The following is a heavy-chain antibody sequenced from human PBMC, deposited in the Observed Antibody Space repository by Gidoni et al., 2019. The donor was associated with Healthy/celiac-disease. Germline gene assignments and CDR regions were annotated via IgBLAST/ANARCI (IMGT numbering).Heavy chain of an antibody. V-gene: IGHV4-34*01. CDR3: ARDNGHYYDSGAFDI. CDR2: INHSGST. J-gene: IGHJ3*02. CDR1: GGSFSGHY. Sequence: QVQLQQWGAGLLKPSETLSLTCAVYGGSFSGHYWSWIRQPPGKGLEWIGEINHSGSTNYNPSLKSRVTISVDTSKNQFSLKLSSVTAADTAVYYCARDNGHYYDSGAFDIWGQGTMVTVSS. D-gene: IGHD3-22*01.